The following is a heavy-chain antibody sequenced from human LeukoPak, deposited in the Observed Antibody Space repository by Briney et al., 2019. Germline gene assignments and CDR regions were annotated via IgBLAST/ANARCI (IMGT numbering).Heavy chain of an antibody. CDR2: ISGYNANT. V-gene: IGHV1-18*01. Sequence: GASVKVSCKASGYTFTSYAMHWVRQAPGQRLEWVGWISGYNANTKYAQHLQGRVTMTTDTSTSTAYMELRSLRSDDTAVYYCARVGITLQWLATNDYWGQGTLVTVSS. CDR1: GYTFTSYA. CDR3: ARVGITLQWLATNDY. D-gene: IGHD6-19*01. J-gene: IGHJ4*02.